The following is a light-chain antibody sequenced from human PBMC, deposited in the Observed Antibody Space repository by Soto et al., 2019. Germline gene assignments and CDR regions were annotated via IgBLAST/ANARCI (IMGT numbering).Light chain of an antibody. V-gene: IGKV3-11*01. J-gene: IGKJ5*01. CDR3: QKYNSAPP. CDR2: DAS. CDR1: QSVSSN. Sequence: EIVLIQSPATPSLSPGERATLSCRASQSVSSNLAWYQQNPGQAPRLLIFDASNRATGIPARFSGSGSGTDFTLTISSLEPEDFATYYCQKYNSAPPFGQGTRLEIK.